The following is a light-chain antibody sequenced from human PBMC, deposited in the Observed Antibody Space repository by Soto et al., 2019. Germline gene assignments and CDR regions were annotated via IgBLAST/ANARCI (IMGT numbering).Light chain of an antibody. Sequence: EIVMTQSPATLSVSPGERATLSCRASQSVRSNLAWYQQKPGQAPRLLIYGASTRATGIPARFSGSGSGTEFTLTISSLQSEYFAVYSCQQYNNWPSITFGQGTRLETK. V-gene: IGKV3-15*01. CDR2: GAS. J-gene: IGKJ5*01. CDR3: QQYNNWPSIT. CDR1: QSVRSN.